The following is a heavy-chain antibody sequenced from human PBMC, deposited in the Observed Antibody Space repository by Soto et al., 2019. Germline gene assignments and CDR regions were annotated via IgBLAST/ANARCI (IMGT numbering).Heavy chain of an antibody. CDR2: IWYDGSNK. Sequence: PGGSLRLSCAASGFTFSSYGMHWVRQAPGKGLEWVAVIWYDGSNKYYADSVKGRFTISRDNSKNTLYLQMNSLRAEDTAVYYCARDPTERTHYYYYGMDVWGQGTTVTVSS. V-gene: IGHV3-33*01. CDR3: ARDPTERTHYYYYGMDV. J-gene: IGHJ6*02. CDR1: GFTFSSYG.